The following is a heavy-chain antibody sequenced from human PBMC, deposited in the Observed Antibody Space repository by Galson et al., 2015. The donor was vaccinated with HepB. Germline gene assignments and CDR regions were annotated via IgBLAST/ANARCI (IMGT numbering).Heavy chain of an antibody. CDR2: IIPIFGTA. D-gene: IGHD6-19*01. V-gene: IGHV1-69*01. CDR3: ARDQRWMAVAEYYYGMDV. J-gene: IGHJ6*02. Sequence: SCKASGGTFSSYAISWVRQAPGQGLEWMGGIIPIFGTANYAQKFQGRVTITADESTSTAYMELGSLRSEDTAVYYCARDQRWMAVAEYYYGMDVWGQGTTVTVSS. CDR1: GGTFSSYA.